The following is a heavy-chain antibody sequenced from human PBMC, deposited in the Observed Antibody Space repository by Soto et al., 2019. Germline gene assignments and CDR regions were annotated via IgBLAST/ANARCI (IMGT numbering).Heavy chain of an antibody. CDR1: GFIFSTYG. Sequence: QMQLVESGGGVVQPGRSLRVSCEASGFIFSTYGMHWFRQAPGKGLEWVAVISYDGRNKYYADSVRGRFTISRDNSKNPLHLQMNSLRGEDTAVYYCAKDTATAITSYYFYGMDVWGQGTTVTVSS. V-gene: IGHV3-30*18. D-gene: IGHD5-12*01. J-gene: IGHJ6*02. CDR3: AKDTATAITSYYFYGMDV. CDR2: ISYDGRNK.